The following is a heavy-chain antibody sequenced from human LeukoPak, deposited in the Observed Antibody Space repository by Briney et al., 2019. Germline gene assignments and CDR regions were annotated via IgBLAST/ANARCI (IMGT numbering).Heavy chain of an antibody. CDR2: ISSSSSTI. J-gene: IGHJ4*02. D-gene: IGHD2-15*01. Sequence: GGSLRLSCAASGFTFSSYSINWVRQAPGKGLGWVSYISSSSSTIYYADSVKGRFTISRDNAKNSLYLQMNNLRDEDTAVYYCARDLGYCGGGSCYLSYFDHWGQGTLVTVSS. CDR1: GFTFSSYS. V-gene: IGHV3-48*02. CDR3: ARDLGYCGGGSCYLSYFDH.